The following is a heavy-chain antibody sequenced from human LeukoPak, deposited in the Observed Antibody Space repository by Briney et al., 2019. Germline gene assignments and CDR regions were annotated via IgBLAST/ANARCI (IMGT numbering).Heavy chain of an antibody. CDR1: GYSFTNYW. CDR2: IYPGDSDT. CDR3: ARSLEVGNRSGRRWYFDF. D-gene: IGHD6-19*01. Sequence: GESLKISCKGSGYSFTNYWIGWVRQLPGKGLEWMGIIYPGDSDTTYSPSFQGQVTISVDKSISTAYLQWSSLKASDTAMYYCARSLEVGNRSGRRWYFDFWGQGTLVTVSS. V-gene: IGHV5-51*01. J-gene: IGHJ4*02.